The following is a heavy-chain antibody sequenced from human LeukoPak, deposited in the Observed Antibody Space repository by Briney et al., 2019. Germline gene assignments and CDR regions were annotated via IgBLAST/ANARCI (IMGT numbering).Heavy chain of an antibody. CDR1: GASISSHY. D-gene: IGHD5-24*01. CDR2: IYYSVRT. CDR3: ARTGDGYNYYNYYYMDV. Sequence: SETLSLTCSVSGASISSHYWSWIRQPPGKGLEWIGYIYYSVRTNYNPSLKSRVTISVDMPNNQFSLKMSSVTAADTAVYYCARTGDGYNYYNYYYMDVWGKGTTVTVTS. J-gene: IGHJ6*03. V-gene: IGHV4-59*11.